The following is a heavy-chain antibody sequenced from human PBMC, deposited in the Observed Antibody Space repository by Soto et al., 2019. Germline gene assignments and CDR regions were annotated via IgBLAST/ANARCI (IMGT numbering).Heavy chain of an antibody. D-gene: IGHD4-17*01. V-gene: IGHV3-30*19. CDR3: ARDTAPSDV. J-gene: IGHJ6*02. CDR2: IGHDGSRK. Sequence: GGSLRLSCVVSGFTFTSYGMHWVRQAPGKGLEWVAVIGHDGSRKYYADSVKGRFTISRDNSRDTLYLQMNDLTAEDTAVYYCARDTAPSDVWGQGTTVTVSS. CDR1: GFTFTSYG.